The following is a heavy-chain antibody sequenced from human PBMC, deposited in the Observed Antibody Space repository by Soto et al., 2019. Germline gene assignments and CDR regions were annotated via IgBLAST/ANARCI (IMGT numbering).Heavy chain of an antibody. Sequence: SETLSLTCAVSGGSISRGGYSWSWIRQPPGKGLEWIGYIYHTGSTYYNPSLKSRVTISVDTSKNQFSLKLSSVTAADTAVYYGARHKYHSSGPWACWGQGTVVTVAS. V-gene: IGHV4-30-2*03. CDR2: IYHTGST. D-gene: IGHD3-22*01. CDR3: ARHKYHSSGPWAC. J-gene: IGHJ4*02. CDR1: GGSISRGGYS.